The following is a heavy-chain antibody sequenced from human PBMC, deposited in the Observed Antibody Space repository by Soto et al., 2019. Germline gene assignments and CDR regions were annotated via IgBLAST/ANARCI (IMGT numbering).Heavy chain of an antibody. CDR1: GYSFTSYW. J-gene: IGHJ6*02. Sequence: GESLKISCKGSGYSFTSYWIGWVRQMPGKGLEWMGIIYPGDSDTRYSPSFQGQVAISADKSISTAYLQWSSLKASDTAMYYCARLGSPAAPPWDYNYGMDVWGQGTTVTVSS. CDR2: IYPGDSDT. CDR3: ARLGSPAAPPWDYNYGMDV. V-gene: IGHV5-51*01. D-gene: IGHD2-15*01.